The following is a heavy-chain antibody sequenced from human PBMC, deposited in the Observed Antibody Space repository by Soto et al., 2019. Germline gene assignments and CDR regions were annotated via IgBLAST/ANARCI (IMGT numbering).Heavy chain of an antibody. CDR1: GDSISSSNW. V-gene: IGHV4-4*02. D-gene: IGHD5-12*01. J-gene: IGHJ4*02. CDR3: ARSRTLGGYDYLDY. Sequence: QVQLQESGPGLVKPSGTLSLTCAVSGDSISSSNWWSWVRQPPGKGLEWIGEIYQSGSTNYNSSLNSRITISVDKSKNQFSLKLTSVTAADTAVYYCARSRTLGGYDYLDYWGQGTLVTVSS. CDR2: IYQSGST.